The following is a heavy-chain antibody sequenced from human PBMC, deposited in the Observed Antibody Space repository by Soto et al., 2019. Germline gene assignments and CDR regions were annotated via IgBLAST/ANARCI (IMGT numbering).Heavy chain of an antibody. D-gene: IGHD2-2*01. V-gene: IGHV1-69*01. Sequence: QVQLVQSGAEVKKPGSSVKVSCKASGGTFSRYAISWVRQAPGQGLEWMAGIIPIFGTANYAQKFQGRVTITADESTSTAYMELSSLRSEDTAVYYCARDHKYCSSTSCPNYYYYGMDVWGQGTTVTVSS. CDR2: IIPIFGTA. CDR3: ARDHKYCSSTSCPNYYYYGMDV. J-gene: IGHJ6*02. CDR1: GGTFSRYA.